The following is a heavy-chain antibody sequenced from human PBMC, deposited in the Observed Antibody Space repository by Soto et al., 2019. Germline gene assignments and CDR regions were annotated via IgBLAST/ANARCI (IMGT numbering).Heavy chain of an antibody. Sequence: QVQLVQSGAEVKKPGASVKVSCKVSGYTLTELSMHWVRQAPGKGLEWMGGCDPEDGETIYAQKFQGRVTMTEDTSTDTAYMELSSMRSEDTAVYYCATRRGSITMVRGVIGAFDIWGQGTMVTVSS. D-gene: IGHD3-10*01. J-gene: IGHJ3*02. V-gene: IGHV1-24*01. CDR2: CDPEDGET. CDR3: ATRRGSITMVRGVIGAFDI. CDR1: GYTLTELS.